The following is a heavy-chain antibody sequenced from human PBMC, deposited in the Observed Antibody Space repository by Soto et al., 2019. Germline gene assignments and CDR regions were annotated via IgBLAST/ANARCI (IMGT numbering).Heavy chain of an antibody. V-gene: IGHV4-4*02. CDR3: ATGSPYYYGSGGMWDS. J-gene: IGHJ4*02. CDR1: GGSMNSPNW. CDR2: IHHSGAT. Sequence: QVRLQESGPGLVKPSGTLSLTCLVSGGSMNSPNWWTWVRQAPVKGLEWIAEIHHSGATNYSPSLKSRAVISIDKSNNQFSRQLTSVTAADTAVYYCATGSPYYYGSGGMWDSWGRGALVTVSS. D-gene: IGHD3-10*01.